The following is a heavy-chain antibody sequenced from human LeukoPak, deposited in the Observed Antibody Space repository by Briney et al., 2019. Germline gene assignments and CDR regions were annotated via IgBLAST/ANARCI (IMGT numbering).Heavy chain of an antibody. D-gene: IGHD2-2*01. V-gene: IGHV3-23*01. CDR2: ISASGGST. CDR3: AKGLVPAAIRVVDY. Sequence: GGSLRLSCAASGFTFSSYAMSWVRQAPGKGLEWVSAISASGGSTYYADSVKGRFTISRDNSQNTLYLQVNSLRAEDTAVYYCAKGLVPAAIRVVDYWGQGTLVTVAS. J-gene: IGHJ4*02. CDR1: GFTFSSYA.